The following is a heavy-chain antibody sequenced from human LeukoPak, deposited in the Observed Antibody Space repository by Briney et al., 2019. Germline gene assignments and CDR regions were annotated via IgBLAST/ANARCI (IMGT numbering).Heavy chain of an antibody. CDR2: ISYDGSNK. J-gene: IGHJ6*03. CDR1: GFTFSSYA. Sequence: GGSLRLSCAASGFTFSSYAMHWVRQAPGKGLEWVAVISYDGSNKYYADSVKGRFTISRDNSKNTLYLQMNSLRAEDTAVYYCARDICGGDCSSYYYYYYMDVWGKGTTATVSS. V-gene: IGHV3-30*04. CDR3: ARDICGGDCSSYYYYYYMDV. D-gene: IGHD2-21*02.